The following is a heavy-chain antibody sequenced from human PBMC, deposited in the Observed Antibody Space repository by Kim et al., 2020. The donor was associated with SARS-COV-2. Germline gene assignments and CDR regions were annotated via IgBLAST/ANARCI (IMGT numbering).Heavy chain of an antibody. CDR1: GGSISSSSYY. CDR2: IYYSGST. V-gene: IGHV4-39*07. Sequence: SETLSLTCTVSGGSISSSSYYWGWIRQPPGKGLEWIGSIYYSGSTYYNPSLKSRVTISVDTPKNQFSLKLSSVTAADTAVYYCARDNLWFGELSDYYYYGMDVWGHGNTVPLSS. CDR3: ARDNLWFGELSDYYYYGMDV. J-gene: IGHJ6*02. D-gene: IGHD3-10*01.